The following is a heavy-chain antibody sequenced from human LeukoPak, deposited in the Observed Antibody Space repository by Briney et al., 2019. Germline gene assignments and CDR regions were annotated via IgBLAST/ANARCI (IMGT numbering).Heavy chain of an antibody. Sequence: PSETLSLTCSVSGTSIRSGSYYWLWIRQPPGRELEWIGSIYNSGDTYYNPSVESRVTLSLDKSKNQFSLKLSSVTAADTAVYYCARGSKSGVVTPWGQGTLVTVSS. CDR1: GTSIRSGSYY. CDR2: IYNSGDT. CDR3: ARGSKSGVVTP. D-gene: IGHD3-3*01. J-gene: IGHJ5*02. V-gene: IGHV4-39*07.